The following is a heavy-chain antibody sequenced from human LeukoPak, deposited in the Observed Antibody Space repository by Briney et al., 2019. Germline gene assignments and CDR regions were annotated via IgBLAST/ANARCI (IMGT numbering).Heavy chain of an antibody. V-gene: IGHV4-34*01. Sequence: SETLSLTCAVYGGSFSGYYWSGIRQPPGEGLEWIGEINHSGSTNYYPSLKSRVTILVDTSKNQFSPKLSPVTAADTAVYYGARGHRRSITIFGGVTVSPYYFDYWGQGNLVTVSS. CDR3: ARGHRRSITIFGGVTVSPYYFDY. J-gene: IGHJ4*02. CDR1: GGSFSGYY. D-gene: IGHD3-3*01. CDR2: INHSGST.